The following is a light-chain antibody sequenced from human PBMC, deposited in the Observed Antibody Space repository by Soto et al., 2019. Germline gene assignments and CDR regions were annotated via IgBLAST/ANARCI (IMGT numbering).Light chain of an antibody. Sequence: DSVMTQSPDSLAVSLGERASINCKSSQSVLYSSNNKNYLAWYQQKAGQPPNLIIYWASTRKSGVPDRFSGSGSGTDLTLTISSPQSEDVAVYYCHQYYTTPWTFGQGTRVELK. CDR1: QSVLYSSNNKNY. V-gene: IGKV4-1*01. J-gene: IGKJ1*01. CDR3: HQYYTTPWT. CDR2: WAS.